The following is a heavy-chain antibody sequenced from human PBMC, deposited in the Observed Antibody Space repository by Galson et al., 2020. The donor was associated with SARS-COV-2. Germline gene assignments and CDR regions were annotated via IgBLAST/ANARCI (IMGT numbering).Heavy chain of an antibody. D-gene: IGHD4-17*01. Sequence: TGGSLRPSCAASGFTFSSYEMNWVRQAPGKGLEWVSYISNSGSTIYYADSVKGRFTISRDNAKNSLYLQMNSLRAEDTAVYYCAREAYGGQGYWGQGTLVTVSS. J-gene: IGHJ4*02. CDR2: ISNSGSTI. V-gene: IGHV3-48*03. CDR1: GFTFSSYE. CDR3: AREAYGGQGY.